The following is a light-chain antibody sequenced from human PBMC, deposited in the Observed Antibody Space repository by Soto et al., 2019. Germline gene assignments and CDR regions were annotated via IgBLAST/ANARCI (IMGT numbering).Light chain of an antibody. CDR3: SSYAGNNGYV. CDR2: EVS. V-gene: IGLV2-8*01. J-gene: IGLJ1*01. CDR1: SGDVGGYNY. Sequence: QSALTQPPSASGSPGQSVTISCTGTSGDVGGYNYVSWYQQHPGKAPKLMIYEVSKRPSGVPDRFSGSKSGNTASLTVSGLQAEDEADYYSSSYAGNNGYVFGTGTKLTVL.